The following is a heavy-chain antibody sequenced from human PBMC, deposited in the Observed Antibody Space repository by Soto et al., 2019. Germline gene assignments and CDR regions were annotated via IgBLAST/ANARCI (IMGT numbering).Heavy chain of an antibody. D-gene: IGHD3-10*01. Sequence: SETLSLTCTVSGGSISSSSYYWGWIRQPPGKGLEWIGSIYYSGSTYYNPSLKSRVTISVDTSKNQFSLKLSSVTAADTAVYYCVSRQAGSYYYYYYYYMDVWGKGTTVTVSS. CDR3: VSRQAGSYYYYYYYYMDV. J-gene: IGHJ6*03. CDR1: GGSISSSSYY. V-gene: IGHV4-39*01. CDR2: IYYSGST.